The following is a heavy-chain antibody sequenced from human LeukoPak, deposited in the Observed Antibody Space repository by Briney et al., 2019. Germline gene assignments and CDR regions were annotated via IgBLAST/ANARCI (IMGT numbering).Heavy chain of an antibody. J-gene: IGHJ4*02. CDR2: SHDSGES. CDR1: GGSISYYY. D-gene: IGHD3-10*01. V-gene: IGHV4-59*08. CDR3: AASSHSGSYRAY. Sequence: SETLSLTCSVSGGSISYYYWSWIRQPPGKGLEWIGYSHDSGESNYNPSLQSRVIISRDTSKNQFSLNLMSVTAADTAAYYCAASSHSGSYRAYWGQGTPVTVSS.